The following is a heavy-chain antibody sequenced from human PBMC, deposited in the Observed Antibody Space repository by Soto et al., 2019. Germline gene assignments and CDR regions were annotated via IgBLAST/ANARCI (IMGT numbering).Heavy chain of an antibody. CDR2: IIPIFGTA. Sequence: GASVKVSCKASGGTFSSYAISWVRQAPGQGLEWMGGIIPIFGTANYAQKFQGRVTITADESTSTAYMELSSLRSEDTAVYYCASPSYDSSGYRPPYFDYWGQGTLVTAPQ. J-gene: IGHJ4*02. CDR1: GGTFSSYA. V-gene: IGHV1-69*13. CDR3: ASPSYDSSGYRPPYFDY. D-gene: IGHD3-22*01.